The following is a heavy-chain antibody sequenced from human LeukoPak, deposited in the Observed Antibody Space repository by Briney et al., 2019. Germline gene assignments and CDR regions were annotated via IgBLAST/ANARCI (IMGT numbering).Heavy chain of an antibody. CDR1: GDSVSSSY. CDR2: VYISGST. CDR3: ARVDPHNWFDP. Sequence: SETLSLTCTVSGDSVSSSYWSWIRQPAGKGLEWIGRVYISGSTNYNPSLKSRVTMSVDTFKNQFSLRLSSVTAADTAVYFCARVDPHNWFDPWGQGTLVTVSS. V-gene: IGHV4-4*07. J-gene: IGHJ5*02. D-gene: IGHD3-9*01.